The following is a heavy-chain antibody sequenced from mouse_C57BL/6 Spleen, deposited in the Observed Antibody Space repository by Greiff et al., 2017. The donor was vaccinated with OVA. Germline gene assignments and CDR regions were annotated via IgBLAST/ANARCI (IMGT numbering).Heavy chain of an antibody. D-gene: IGHD1-1*01. V-gene: IGHV3-6*01. CDR1: GYSITSGYY. CDR3: ARGELLRGSNGFDY. Sequence: EVKLQESGPGLVKPSQSLSLTCSVTGYSITSGYYWNWIRQFPGNKLEWMGYISYDGSNNYNPSLKNRISITRDTSKNQFFLKLNSVTTEDTATYDCARGELLRGSNGFDYWGQGTTLTVSS. CDR2: ISYDGSN. J-gene: IGHJ2*01.